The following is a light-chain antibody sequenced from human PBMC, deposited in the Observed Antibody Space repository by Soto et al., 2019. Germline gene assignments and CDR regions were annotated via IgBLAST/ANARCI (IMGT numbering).Light chain of an antibody. Sequence: DIQMTQSPSTLSASVGDRVTITCRASQSISSRLAWYQQKPGKAPKLLIYKASSLELGVPSRFSGSGSGTEFTLTISSLHPDDFATYYCQQYNSYWTFGQGTKVEIK. CDR1: QSISSR. J-gene: IGKJ1*01. CDR2: KAS. V-gene: IGKV1-5*03. CDR3: QQYNSYWT.